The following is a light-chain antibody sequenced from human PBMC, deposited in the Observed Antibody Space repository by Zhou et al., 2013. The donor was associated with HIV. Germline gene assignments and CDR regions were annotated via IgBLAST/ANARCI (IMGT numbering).Light chain of an antibody. CDR1: QSVSSN. Sequence: EIVMTQSPATLSVSPGERATLSCRASQSVSSNLAWFQQKPGQAPRLLIYAASTRATGIPARFSGSGSGTDFTLTISSLQSEDVAVYYCQQYTNWPLTFGGGTKVEI. V-gene: IGKV3-15*01. CDR2: AAS. J-gene: IGKJ4*01. CDR3: QQYTNWPLT.